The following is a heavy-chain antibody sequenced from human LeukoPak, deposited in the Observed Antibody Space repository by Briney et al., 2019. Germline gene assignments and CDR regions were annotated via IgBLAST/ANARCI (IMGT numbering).Heavy chain of an antibody. D-gene: IGHD3-22*01. V-gene: IGHV4-38-2*02. J-gene: IGHJ4*02. CDR1: GYSISSGYY. CDR3: ARDDTYYYDSSGTLDY. Sequence: SETLSLTCTVSGYSISSGYYWGWIRQPPGKGLEWIGSIYHSGSTYYNPSLKSRVTISVDTSKNQFSLKLSSVTAADMAVYYCARDDTYYYDSSGTLDYWGQGTLVTVSS. CDR2: IYHSGST.